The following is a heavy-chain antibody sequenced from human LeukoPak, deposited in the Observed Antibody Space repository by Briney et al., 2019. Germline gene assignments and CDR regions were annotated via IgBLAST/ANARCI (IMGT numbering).Heavy chain of an antibody. V-gene: IGHV1-2*02. CDR3: ARASFWESPINWFAP. D-gene: IGHD3-16*01. Sequence: ASVKVSCKASGYTFTGYYMHWVRQAPGQGLEWVGWINPKNGGSNYAQKFQGRVTMTRDRSISTAYMELSRLTSDDTAVYYCARASFWESPINWFAPWGQGALVTVSS. CDR2: INPKNGGS. J-gene: IGHJ5*02. CDR1: GYTFTGYY.